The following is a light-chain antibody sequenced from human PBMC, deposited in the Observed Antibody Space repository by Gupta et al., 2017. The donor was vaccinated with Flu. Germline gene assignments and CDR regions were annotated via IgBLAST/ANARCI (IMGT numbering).Light chain of an antibody. V-gene: IGKV1-39*01. CDR1: QSISSY. J-gene: IGKJ3*01. CDR2: AAS. CDR3: QQSDSTPQFT. Sequence: DIQMTQSPSSLSASVGDRVTITCRASQSISSYLNWYQQKPGKAPKLLIYAASSLQSGVPSRFSGSGSGTDFTLTISSRQPEDFATYYCQQSDSTPQFTFGPGTKVDIK.